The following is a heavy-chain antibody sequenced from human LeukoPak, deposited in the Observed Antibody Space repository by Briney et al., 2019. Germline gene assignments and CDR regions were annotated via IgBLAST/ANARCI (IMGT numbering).Heavy chain of an antibody. CDR1: GGSISSYY. D-gene: IGHD3-22*01. J-gene: IGHJ4*02. V-gene: IGHV4-59*12. CDR3: ARGLRDAYYYDSSGYSPNFDY. CDR2: IYYSGST. Sequence: KASETLSLTCTVSGGSISSYYWSWIRQPPGKGLEWIGYIYYSGSTNYNPSLKSRVTISVDTSKNQFSLKLSSVTAADTAVYYCARGLRDAYYYDSSGYSPNFDYWGQGTLVTVSS.